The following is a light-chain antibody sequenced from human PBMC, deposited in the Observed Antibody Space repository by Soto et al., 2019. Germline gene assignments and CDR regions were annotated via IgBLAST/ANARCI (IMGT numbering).Light chain of an antibody. CDR2: AAS. Sequence: DIQMTQSPSSLSASVGDRVTITCRASQSISSYLNWYQQKPGKAPKLLIYAASSLQSGVPSRFSGSGSGTDFTLTISSLQPEDFAKYFYQQSYSTPFTFGPGTKVDSK. CDR1: QSISSY. J-gene: IGKJ3*01. V-gene: IGKV1-39*01. CDR3: QQSYSTPFT.